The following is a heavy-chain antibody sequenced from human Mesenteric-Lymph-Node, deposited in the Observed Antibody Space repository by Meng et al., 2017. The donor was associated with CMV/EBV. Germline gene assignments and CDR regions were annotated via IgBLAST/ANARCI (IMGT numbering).Heavy chain of an antibody. Sequence: QWQLHRWGAGLLRPSETLSVTCAVYGGSFSGYYWNWIRQSPEKGLEWIGEINHSGSTTYNPSFTSRIIISVDTSTNQISLNMSSVTAADTAVYYCARGSSYDILTGYFDYWGQGALVTVSS. CDR1: GGSFSGYY. V-gene: IGHV4-34*01. D-gene: IGHD3-9*01. J-gene: IGHJ4*02. CDR3: ARGSSYDILTGYFDY. CDR2: INHSGST.